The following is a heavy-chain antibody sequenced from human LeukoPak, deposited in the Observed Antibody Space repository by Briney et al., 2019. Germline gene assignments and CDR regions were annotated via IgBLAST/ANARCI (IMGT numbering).Heavy chain of an antibody. CDR2: FDPEDGET. Sequence: GAXVKVSCKVSGYTLTELSMHWVRQAPGKGHEWMGGFDPEDGETIYAQKFQGRVTMTEDTSTDTAYMELSSLRSEDTAVYYCATVQNYYDSSGYTRNWFDPWGQGTLVTVSS. J-gene: IGHJ5*02. CDR3: ATVQNYYDSSGYTRNWFDP. D-gene: IGHD3-22*01. CDR1: GYTLTELS. V-gene: IGHV1-24*01.